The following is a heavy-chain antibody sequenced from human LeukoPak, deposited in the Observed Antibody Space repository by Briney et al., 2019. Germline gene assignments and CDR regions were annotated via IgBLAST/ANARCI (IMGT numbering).Heavy chain of an antibody. CDR2: ISSSSSYI. D-gene: IGHD6-19*01. Sequence: PGGSLRLSCAASGFTFSSYSMNWVRQAPGKGLEWVSSISSSSSYIHYADSVKGRFTISRDNAKNSLYLQMNSLRAEDTAVYYCAREWYSSSWGQGTLVTVSS. CDR1: GFTFSSYS. V-gene: IGHV3-21*01. J-gene: IGHJ4*02. CDR3: AREWYSSS.